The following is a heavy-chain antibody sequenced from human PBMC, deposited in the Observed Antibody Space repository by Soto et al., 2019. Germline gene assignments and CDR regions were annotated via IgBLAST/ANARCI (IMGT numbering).Heavy chain of an antibody. CDR3: ARDRGGYDRLYYYHGMDV. J-gene: IGHJ6*02. V-gene: IGHV3-23*01. Sequence: HPGGSLRLSCATSGFTFSSYAMSWVRQAPGKGLEWVSAISGSGGGTYYADSVKGRFTISRDNAKNSLYLQMSSLRAEDTAVYYCARDRGGYDRLYYYHGMDVWGQGTTVTVSS. D-gene: IGHD5-12*01. CDR2: ISGSGGGT. CDR1: GFTFSSYA.